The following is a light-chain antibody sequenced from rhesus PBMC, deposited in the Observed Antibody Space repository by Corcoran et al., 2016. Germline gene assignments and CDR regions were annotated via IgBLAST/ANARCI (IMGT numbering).Light chain of an antibody. CDR3: QHGYGTPFT. J-gene: IGKJ3*01. V-gene: IGKV1-18*01. CDR2: AAS. Sequence: DIQMTQSPSSLSASVGDRVTITCQASPGISSWLAWYQQKPGKAPKLLSEAASSLQSGVPSRFSGSGSGPDYTFTISSLQPEDVATYDCQHGYGTPFTFGPGTKLDIK. CDR1: PGISSW.